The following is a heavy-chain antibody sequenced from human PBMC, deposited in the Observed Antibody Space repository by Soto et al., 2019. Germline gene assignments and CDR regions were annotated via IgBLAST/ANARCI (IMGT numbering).Heavy chain of an antibody. Sequence: QITLKESGPTLVKPTQPLTLTCTFSGFSLSTSGVGVGWIRQPPGKALEWLALTYWDDDKPYSPSLKSSLTITKNTSKNQVVLTMTNMDPVDTATYYCAHRPYGGPPFDIWGQGTMVTVSS. D-gene: IGHD4-17*01. CDR2: TYWDDDK. V-gene: IGHV2-5*02. CDR1: GFSLSTSGVG. CDR3: AHRPYGGPPFDI. J-gene: IGHJ3*02.